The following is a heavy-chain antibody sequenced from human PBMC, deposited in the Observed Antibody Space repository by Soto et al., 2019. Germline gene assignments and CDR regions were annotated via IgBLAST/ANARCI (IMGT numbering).Heavy chain of an antibody. V-gene: IGHV4-34*01. CDR3: ARPILGGQGSNPYFDY. J-gene: IGHJ4*02. Sequence: PSETLSLTCAVYGGSFSGYYWSWIRQPPGKGLEWIGEINHSGSTNYNPSLKSRVTISVDTSKNQFSLKLSSVTAADTAVYYCARPILGGQGSNPYFDYWGQGTLVTVSS. CDR1: GGSFSGYY. D-gene: IGHD4-4*01. CDR2: INHSGST.